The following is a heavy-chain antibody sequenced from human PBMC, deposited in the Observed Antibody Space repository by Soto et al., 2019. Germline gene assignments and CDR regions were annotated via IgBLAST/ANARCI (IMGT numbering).Heavy chain of an antibody. CDR2: IYYSGST. V-gene: IGHV4-59*08. CDR1: GGSISSYY. J-gene: IGHJ6*03. D-gene: IGHD4-17*01. CDR3: ARQHGDPRVHYYYYYMDV. Sequence: NPSETLSLTCTVSGGSISSYYWSWIRQPPGKGLEWIGYIYYSGSTNYNPSLKSRVTISVDTSRNQFSLKLSSVTAADTAVYYCARQHGDPRVHYYYYYMDVWGKGTTVTVSS.